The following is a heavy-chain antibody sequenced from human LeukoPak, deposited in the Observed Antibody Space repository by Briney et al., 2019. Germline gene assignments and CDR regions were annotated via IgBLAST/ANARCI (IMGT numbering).Heavy chain of an antibody. J-gene: IGHJ4*02. CDR3: AGVDCSSTSCYEYYFDY. V-gene: IGHV3-23*01. CDR2: ISGSGGST. CDR1: GFTFSSYG. Sequence: GGSLRLSCAASGFTFSSYGMSWVRQAPGKGLEWVSAISGSGGSTYYADSVKGRFTISRDNSKNTLYLQMNSLRAEDTAAYYCAGVDCSSTSCYEYYFDYWGQGTLVTVSS. D-gene: IGHD2-2*01.